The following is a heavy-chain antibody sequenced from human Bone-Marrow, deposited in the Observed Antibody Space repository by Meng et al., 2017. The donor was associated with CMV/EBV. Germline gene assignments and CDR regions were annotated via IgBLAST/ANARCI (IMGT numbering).Heavy chain of an antibody. V-gene: IGHV3-21*01. CDR2: ISSSSSYI. CDR1: GFTFSSYS. Sequence: ESLKISCAASGFTFSSYSMNWVRQAPGKGLAWVSSISSSSSYIYYADSVKGRFTISRDNAKNSLYLQMNSLRAEDTAVYYCARADSSSMFYYYYGMDVWGQGTTVTFSS. D-gene: IGHD6-6*01. J-gene: IGHJ6*02. CDR3: ARADSSSMFYYYYGMDV.